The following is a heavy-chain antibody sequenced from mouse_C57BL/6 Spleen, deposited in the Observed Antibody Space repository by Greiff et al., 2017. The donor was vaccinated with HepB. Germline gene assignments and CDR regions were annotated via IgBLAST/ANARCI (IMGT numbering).Heavy chain of an antibody. Sequence: QVQLQQPGAELVKPGASVKLSCKASGYTFTSYWMHWVKQRPGRGLEWIGRIDPNSGGTKYNAKFKSKATLTVDKPSSTAYMQLSRLTSEDSAVYDCAREGIYYDYDWFAYWGQGTLVTVSA. D-gene: IGHD2-4*01. CDR2: IDPNSGGT. J-gene: IGHJ3*01. CDR1: GYTFTSYW. V-gene: IGHV1-72*01. CDR3: AREGIYYDYDWFAY.